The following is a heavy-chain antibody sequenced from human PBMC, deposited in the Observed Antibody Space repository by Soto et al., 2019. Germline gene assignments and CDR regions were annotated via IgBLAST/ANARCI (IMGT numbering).Heavy chain of an antibody. D-gene: IGHD2-15*01. CDR2: MNPNSGNT. V-gene: IGHV1-8*01. Sequence: QVQLVQSGAEVKKPGASVKVSCKASGYTFTSYDINWVRQATGQGLEWMGWMNPNSGNTGYAQKFQGRVTTTRNTSISTAYMELSSLRYEDTAVYYCERAEYWRCGSCYRQKNRGHYWGQGNLVTVSS. J-gene: IGHJ4*02. CDR1: GYTFTSYD. CDR3: ERAEYWRCGSCYRQKNRGHY.